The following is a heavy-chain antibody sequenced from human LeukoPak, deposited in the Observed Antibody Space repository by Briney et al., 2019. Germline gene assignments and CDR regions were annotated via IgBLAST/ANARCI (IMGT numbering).Heavy chain of an antibody. D-gene: IGHD3-22*01. J-gene: IGHJ4*02. Sequence: SETLSLTCTVSGGSISSSSYFWGWIRQPPGKGLEWIGSIHYSGSTYYNPSLKSRVIISVDTSTNQFSLKLSSVTAADTAVYYCARVVRYYYDSSGYYSYFDYWGQGTLVTVSS. V-gene: IGHV4-39*07. CDR3: ARVVRYYYDSSGYYSYFDY. CDR2: IHYSGST. CDR1: GGSISSSSYF.